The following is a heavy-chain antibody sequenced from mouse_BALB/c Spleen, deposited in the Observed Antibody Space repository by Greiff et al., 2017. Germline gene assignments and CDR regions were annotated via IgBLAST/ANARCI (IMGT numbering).Heavy chain of an antibody. CDR2: ISNLAYSI. CDR3: ARSYGNYAMDY. D-gene: IGHD2-1*01. CDR1: GFTFSDYG. V-gene: IGHV5-15*02. Sequence: EVKVVESGGGLVQPGGSRKLSCAASGFTFSDYGMAWVRQAPGKGPEWVAFISNLAYSIYYADTVTGRFTISRENAKNTLYLEMSSLRSEDTAMYYCARSYGNYAMDYWGQGTSVTVSS. J-gene: IGHJ4*01.